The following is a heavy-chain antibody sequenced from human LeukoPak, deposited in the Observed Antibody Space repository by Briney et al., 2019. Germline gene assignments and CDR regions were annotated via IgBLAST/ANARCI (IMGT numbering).Heavy chain of an antibody. CDR1: GFTFSSYS. J-gene: IGHJ4*02. CDR2: IKSQTDGGTT. V-gene: IGHV3-15*01. CDR3: TTSWY. Sequence: GGSLRLSCAASGFTFSSYSMNWVRQAPGKGLEWVGRIKSQTDGGTTDYTSPVKGRFTISRDDSKNTLYLQMNSLKTEDTAMYYCTTSWYWGQGTLVTVSS.